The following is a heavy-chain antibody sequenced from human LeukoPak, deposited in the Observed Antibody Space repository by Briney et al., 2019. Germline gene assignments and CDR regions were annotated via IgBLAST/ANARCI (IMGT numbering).Heavy chain of an antibody. Sequence: GGSLRLSCAASGFTFSSYGMHWVRQAPGKGLEWVAVISYDGSNKYYTDSVKGRFTISRDNSKNTLYLQMNSLRAEDTAVYYCAKSGYDSSGYSSHFDYWGQGTLVTVSS. CDR1: GFTFSSYG. CDR3: AKSGYDSSGYSSHFDY. CDR2: ISYDGSNK. J-gene: IGHJ4*02. V-gene: IGHV3-30*18. D-gene: IGHD3-22*01.